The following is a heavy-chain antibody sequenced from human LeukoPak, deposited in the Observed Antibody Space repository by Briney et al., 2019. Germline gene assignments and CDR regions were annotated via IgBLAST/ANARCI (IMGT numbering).Heavy chain of an antibody. D-gene: IGHD1-26*01. CDR2: IRYDGSNK. CDR1: GFTFSSYD. J-gene: IGHJ4*02. V-gene: IGHV3-30*02. CDR3: ANYYADYSDY. Sequence: GGSLRLSCAGSGFTFSSYDMNWVRQAPGKGLEWVAFIRYDGSNKYYADSVKGRFTISRDNSKNTLYLQMNTLRAEDTAVYYCANYYADYSDYWGQGTLVTVSS.